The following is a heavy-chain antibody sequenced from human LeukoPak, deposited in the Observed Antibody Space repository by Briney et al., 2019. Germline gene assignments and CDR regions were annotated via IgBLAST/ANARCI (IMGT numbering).Heavy chain of an antibody. CDR1: GFTFSSYS. V-gene: IGHV3-48*02. CDR3: VREDPSEYGSIDY. J-gene: IGHJ4*02. CDR2: ISRSSSSK. Sequence: GGSLRLSCAASGFTFSSYSMNWVRQAPGKGLGWVAYISRSSSSKHYADSVKGRFTISRDNAKNSLYLQMSSLRDEDTAVYYCVREDPSEYGSIDYWGQGTLVTVSS. D-gene: IGHD3-10*01.